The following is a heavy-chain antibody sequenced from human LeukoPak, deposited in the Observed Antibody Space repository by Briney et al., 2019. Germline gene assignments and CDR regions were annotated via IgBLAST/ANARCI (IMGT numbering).Heavy chain of an antibody. J-gene: IGHJ5*02. CDR3: ARGDSSLKWLDP. V-gene: IGHV1-69*06. Sequence: SVRVSCKASGGTFSNYAFSWVRQAPGQGLECMGRIIPIFGTAIYAQKFQDRVTINADKSTSTAYMELSSLRSVDTAVYYCARGDSSLKWLDPWGQGTLVTVSS. CDR2: IIPIFGTA. CDR1: GGTFSNYA. D-gene: IGHD6-6*01.